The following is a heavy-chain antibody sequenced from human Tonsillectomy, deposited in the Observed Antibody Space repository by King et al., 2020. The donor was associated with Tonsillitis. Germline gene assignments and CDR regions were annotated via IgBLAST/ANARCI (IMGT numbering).Heavy chain of an antibody. CDR3: ESRVEVTTNFYYYMDV. D-gene: IGHD2-21*02. CDR1: GGSFSGYY. V-gene: IGHV4-34*01. J-gene: IGHJ6*03. CDR2: INHSGNT. Sequence: VQLQQWGAGLLKPSETLSLTCAVYGGSFSGYYWSWIRQPPGKGLEWIGEINHSGNTNYNPSLKSRVTISLDTSNNQFSLKLSSVTAAGTAVYYCESRVEVTTNFYYYMDVWGQGTTVTVSS.